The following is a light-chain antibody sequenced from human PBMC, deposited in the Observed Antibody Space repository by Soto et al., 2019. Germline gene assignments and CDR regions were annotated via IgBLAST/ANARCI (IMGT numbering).Light chain of an antibody. CDR1: QDISSW. CDR3: QQANSFPLT. Sequence: DIQMTQSPSFVSASVGDRVTITCRASQDISSWLVWDQQKPGKAPKLLIHATSGLQSGVPSRFSGSGSGTDFTLTISNLQSEDFATYYCQQANSFPLTFGGGTKVEIK. J-gene: IGKJ4*01. V-gene: IGKV1-12*01. CDR2: ATS.